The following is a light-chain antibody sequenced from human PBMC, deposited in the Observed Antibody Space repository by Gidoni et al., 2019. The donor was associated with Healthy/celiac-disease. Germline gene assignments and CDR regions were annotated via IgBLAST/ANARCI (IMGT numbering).Light chain of an antibody. CDR1: SSDVGSYNL. J-gene: IGLJ3*02. CDR2: EGS. Sequence: HSALTQPAPVSASPGQSITTSCTGTSSDVGSYNLVSWYQQHPGKAPKLMIYEGSERPSGVSNRFSGSKSGNTASLTISGLPEDEADYYCGSYAGSSTLVFGGGTKLTVL. CDR3: GSYAGSSTLV. V-gene: IGLV2-23*01.